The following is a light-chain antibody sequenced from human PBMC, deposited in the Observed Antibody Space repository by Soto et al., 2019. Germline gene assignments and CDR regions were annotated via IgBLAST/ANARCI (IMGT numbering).Light chain of an antibody. CDR1: QSVSSY. J-gene: IGKJ4*02. CDR3: QQPSNWPLT. V-gene: IGKV3-11*01. Sequence: EIVLTQSPATLSLSPGERATLSCRASQSVSSYLSWYQQKPGQAPRLLIYDASNRATGIPARFSGSGSGTDFTLTISSLEPEDFAVYYCQQPSNWPLTFGRGPKVEI. CDR2: DAS.